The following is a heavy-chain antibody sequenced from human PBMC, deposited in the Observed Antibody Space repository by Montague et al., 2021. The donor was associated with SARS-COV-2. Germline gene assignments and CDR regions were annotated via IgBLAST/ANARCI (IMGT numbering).Heavy chain of an antibody. CDR3: ARQYYYDNNGFPAYDY. CDR2: ISYTGST. D-gene: IGHD3-22*01. CDR1: GSSISSSSHY. Sequence: SETLSLTCTVSGSSISSSSHYWGWLRQPPGRGLQWIGSISYTGSTYYNPSLKGRVTISRDTSKNQFSLKLSSVTAADTAVYYCARQYYYDNNGFPAYDYWGRGTLVTVSS. V-gene: IGHV4-39*01. J-gene: IGHJ4*02.